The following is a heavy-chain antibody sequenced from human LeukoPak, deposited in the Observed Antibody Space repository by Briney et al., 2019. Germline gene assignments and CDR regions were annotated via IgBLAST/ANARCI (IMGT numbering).Heavy chain of an antibody. D-gene: IGHD2-15*01. CDR2: ISGSGGST. J-gene: IGHJ4*02. CDR3: ANLYCSGGSCSDY. V-gene: IGHV3-23*01. Sequence: PGRSLRLSCAASEFTFSDYYMSWVRQALGKGLEWVSAISGSGGSTYYADSVKGRFTISRDNSKNTLYLQMNSLRAEDTAVYYCANLYCSGGSCSDYWGQGTLVTVSS. CDR1: EFTFSDYY.